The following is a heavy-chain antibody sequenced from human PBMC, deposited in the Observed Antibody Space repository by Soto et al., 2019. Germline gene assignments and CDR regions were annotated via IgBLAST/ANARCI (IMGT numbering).Heavy chain of an antibody. CDR1: GFTFSSYW. D-gene: IGHD4-17*01. CDR2: IKQDGREK. CDR3: ARGKGLRPL. J-gene: IGHJ4*02. Sequence: EVQLVESGGGLVQPGGSLRLSCAASGFTFSSYWMSWVRQAPGKGLEWVANIKQDGREKYYVDSVKGRFIISRDNAKHLLYLQMNSLRAEDTVVYYCARGKGLRPLWGQGTQVTVSS. V-gene: IGHV3-7*05.